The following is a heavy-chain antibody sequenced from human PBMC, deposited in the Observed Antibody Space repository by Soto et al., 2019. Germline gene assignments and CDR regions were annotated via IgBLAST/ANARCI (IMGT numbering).Heavy chain of an antibody. Sequence: EVQLVESGGGLVQTGGSLRLSCAASGFTFSRDWMHWVRQAPGKGLVWVSHVNRDGRSTSYADSVNGRFTISRDNARNTLFRQMNSLRAEDTAVYYCARGLKWGLFDYWGQGTLVTVSS. V-gene: IGHV3-74*01. CDR1: GFTFSRDW. CDR2: VNRDGRST. D-gene: IGHD4-4*01. J-gene: IGHJ4*02. CDR3: ARGLKWGLFDY.